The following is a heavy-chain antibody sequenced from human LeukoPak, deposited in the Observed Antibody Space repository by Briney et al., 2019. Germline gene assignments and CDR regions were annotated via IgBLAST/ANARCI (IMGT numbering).Heavy chain of an antibody. CDR2: INPNSGGT. Sequence: ASVKVSCKASGYTFTGYYMHWVRQAPGQGLEWMGWINPNSGGTNYAQKFQGRVTMTKGTSISTAYMELSRLRSDDTAVYYCARGGYSGYDLLDYWGQGTLVTVSS. CDR3: ARGGYSGYDLLDY. J-gene: IGHJ4*02. D-gene: IGHD5-12*01. V-gene: IGHV1-2*02. CDR1: GYTFTGYY.